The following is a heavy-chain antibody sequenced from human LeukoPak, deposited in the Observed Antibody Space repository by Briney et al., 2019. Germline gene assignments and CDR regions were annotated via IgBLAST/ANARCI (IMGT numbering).Heavy chain of an antibody. V-gene: IGHV3-21*01. CDR1: GFTFSSYS. Sequence: GGSLRLSCAASGFTFSSYSMNWVRQAPRKGLEWVSSISSSSSYIYYADSVKGRFTISRDNAKNSLYLQMNSLRAEDTAVYYCARDLTDVPDYWGQGTLVTVSS. D-gene: IGHD3-10*02. J-gene: IGHJ4*02. CDR2: ISSSSSYI. CDR3: ARDLTDVPDY.